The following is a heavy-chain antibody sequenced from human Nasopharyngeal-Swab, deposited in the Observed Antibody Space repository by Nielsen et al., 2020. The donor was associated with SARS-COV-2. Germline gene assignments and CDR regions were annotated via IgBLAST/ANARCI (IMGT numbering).Heavy chain of an antibody. J-gene: IGHJ5*02. D-gene: IGHD3/OR15-3a*01. V-gene: IGHV3-74*01. CDR1: GFTFSSYS. CDR3: ARQRGGIVILTLDP. Sequence: GESLKISCAASGFTFSSYSMHWVRQVPGKGLLWVAHIDSDGSSTTYADSVKGRFTISRDNAKNTLYLQMNSLRAEDTAVYYCARQRGGIVILTLDPWGQGTLVTASS. CDR2: IDSDGSST.